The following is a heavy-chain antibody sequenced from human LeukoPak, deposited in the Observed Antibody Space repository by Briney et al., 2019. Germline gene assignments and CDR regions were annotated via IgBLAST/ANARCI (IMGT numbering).Heavy chain of an antibody. Sequence: SETLSLTCAVSGGSISSGGYSWSWIRQPPGKGLEWIGYIYRSGSTYYNPSLKSRVTISVDRSKNQFSLKLSSVTAADTAVYYCARGHWLLGSGMDVWGQGTTVTVSS. V-gene: IGHV4-30-2*01. J-gene: IGHJ6*02. CDR3: ARGHWLLGSGMDV. D-gene: IGHD3-22*01. CDR2: IYRSGST. CDR1: GGSISSGGYS.